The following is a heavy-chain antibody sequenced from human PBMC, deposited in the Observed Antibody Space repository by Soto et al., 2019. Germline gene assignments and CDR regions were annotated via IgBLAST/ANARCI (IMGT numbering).Heavy chain of an antibody. J-gene: IGHJ4*02. V-gene: IGHV4-30-4*01. CDR2: IYYSGST. D-gene: IGHD3-10*01. CDR3: AREGPMVRAQNFDY. CDR1: GGSISSGDYY. Sequence: QVQLQESGPGLVKPSQTLSLTCTVSGGSISSGDYYWSWIRQPPGKGLEWIGYIYYSGSTSYNPSLKSRVTRSVDTSKNQFSLKLSSVTAADSAAYYCAREGPMVRAQNFDYWCQGTLVTVSS.